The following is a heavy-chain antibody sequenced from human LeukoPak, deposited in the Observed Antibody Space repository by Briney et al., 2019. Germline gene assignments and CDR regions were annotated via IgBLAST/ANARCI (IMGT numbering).Heavy chain of an antibody. J-gene: IGHJ4*02. D-gene: IGHD7-27*01. V-gene: IGHV3-9*01. Sequence: PGGSLRLSCVASGFSFNNYAMNWVRQAPGKGLEWVSGISWNSGSIGYADSVKGRFTISRDNAKNSLYLQMNSLRAEDTALYYCAKDRTGDLDYWGQGTLVTVSS. CDR1: GFSFNNYA. CDR2: ISWNSGSI. CDR3: AKDRTGDLDY.